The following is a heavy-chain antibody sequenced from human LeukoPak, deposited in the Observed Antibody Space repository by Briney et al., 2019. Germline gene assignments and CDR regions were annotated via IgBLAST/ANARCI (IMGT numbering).Heavy chain of an antibody. V-gene: IGHV3-23*01. CDR3: AKRDQLLPYLDY. Sequence: GGSLRLSCAASGFTFSSYAMSWVRQAPGKGLGWVSAISGSGGSTYYADSVKGRFTISRDNSKNTLYLQMNSLRAEDTAVYYCAKRDQLLPYLDYSGQGTLVTVS. D-gene: IGHD2-2*01. J-gene: IGHJ4*02. CDR1: GFTFSSYA. CDR2: ISGSGGST.